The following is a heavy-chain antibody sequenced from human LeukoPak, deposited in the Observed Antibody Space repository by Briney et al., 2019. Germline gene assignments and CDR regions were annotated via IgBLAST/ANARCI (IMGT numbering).Heavy chain of an antibody. Sequence: LRASVKVSCKASGGTFSSYAISWVRQAPGQGREWMGGIIPIFGTANYAQKFQGRVTITADESTSTAYMELSSLRSEDTAVYYCARAWGVTTPIYYWGQGTLVTVSS. CDR1: GGTFSSYA. V-gene: IGHV1-69*13. D-gene: IGHD4-17*01. CDR3: ARAWGVTTPIYY. J-gene: IGHJ4*02. CDR2: IIPIFGTA.